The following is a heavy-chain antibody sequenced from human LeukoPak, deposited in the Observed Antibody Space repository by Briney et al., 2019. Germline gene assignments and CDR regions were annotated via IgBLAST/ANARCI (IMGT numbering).Heavy chain of an antibody. D-gene: IGHD2-2*01. Sequence: APVKVSCKASGYTFTGYYMHWVRHAPGQGLEWMGWINPNSGGTNYAQKFQGRVTMTRDTSISTAYMELSRLRSDDTAVYYCARDLVVPGPLGYYMDVWGKGTTVTVSS. CDR1: GYTFTGYY. CDR2: INPNSGGT. CDR3: ARDLVVPGPLGYYMDV. J-gene: IGHJ6*03. V-gene: IGHV1-2*02.